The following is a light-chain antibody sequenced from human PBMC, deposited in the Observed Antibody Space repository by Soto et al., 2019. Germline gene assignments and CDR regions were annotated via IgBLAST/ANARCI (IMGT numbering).Light chain of an antibody. Sequence: EIVMTQSPATLSVSLGDRATLSCRASQSISSRYLAWYQQTPGQAPRLLIYGASTRATGIPARFSGSGSGTEFTLTISSLQSEDFAVYYCQQYNKWPLTFGGGTKVEIQ. CDR1: QSISSRY. CDR3: QQYNKWPLT. V-gene: IGKV3-15*01. J-gene: IGKJ4*01. CDR2: GAS.